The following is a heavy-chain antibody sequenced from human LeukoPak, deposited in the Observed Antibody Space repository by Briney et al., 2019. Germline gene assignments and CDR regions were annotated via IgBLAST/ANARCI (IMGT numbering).Heavy chain of an antibody. V-gene: IGHV4-34*01. CDR1: GGSFSGYY. CDR2: INHSGST. J-gene: IGHJ5*02. CDR3: ARGPVPTGSSWYNWFDP. D-gene: IGHD6-13*01. Sequence: SETLSLTCAVYGGSFSGYYWSWIRQPPGKGLEWTGEINHSGSTNYNPSLKSRVTISVDTSKNQFSLKLSPVTAADTAVYYCARGPVPTGSSWYNWFDPWGQGTLVTVSS.